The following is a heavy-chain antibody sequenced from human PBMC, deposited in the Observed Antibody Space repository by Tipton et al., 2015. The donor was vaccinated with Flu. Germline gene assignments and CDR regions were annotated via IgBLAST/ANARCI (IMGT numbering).Heavy chain of an antibody. Sequence: LRLSCTVSGGSISSYYWSWIRQPAGKGLEWIGRIYTSGSTNYNPSLKSRVTMSVATSKNKFSLKLSSVTAADTAVYYCARGLVYAGIYYYYGMDVWGQGTTVTVSS. CDR3: ARGLVYAGIYYYYGMDV. CDR2: IYTSGST. V-gene: IGHV4-4*07. J-gene: IGHJ6*02. D-gene: IGHD2-8*01. CDR1: GGSISSYY.